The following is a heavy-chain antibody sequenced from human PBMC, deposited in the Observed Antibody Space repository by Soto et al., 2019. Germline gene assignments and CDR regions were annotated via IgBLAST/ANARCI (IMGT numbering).Heavy chain of an antibody. Sequence: GGSRRLSCAASGCTFSRYWIHWVRQAPGKGLVWVSRTNGDGSNTNYADSLKCRCTISRDNSKNTLYLQMNNLRAGDTAAYSCARGRDTGCYQQLENWGPETLLTVSS. D-gene: IGHD2-2*01. V-gene: IGHV3-74*01. CDR2: TNGDGSNT. CDR3: ARGRDTGCYQQLEN. J-gene: IGHJ1*01. CDR1: GCTFSRYW.